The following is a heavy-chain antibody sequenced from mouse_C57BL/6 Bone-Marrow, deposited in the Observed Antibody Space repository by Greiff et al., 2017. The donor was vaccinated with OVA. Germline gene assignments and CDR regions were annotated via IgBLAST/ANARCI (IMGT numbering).Heavy chain of an antibody. CDR1: GYTFTSYW. Sequence: QVQLQQPGAELVKPGASVKMSCKASGYTFTSYWITWVKQRPGQGLEWIGDIYPGSGSTNYNEKFKSKATLTVDTSSSTAYMQLSSLTSEDSAVYYCARGRLSSYVIWDFDVWGTGTTVTVSS. J-gene: IGHJ1*03. D-gene: IGHD1-1*01. CDR2: IYPGSGST. V-gene: IGHV1-55*01. CDR3: ARGRLSSYVIWDFDV.